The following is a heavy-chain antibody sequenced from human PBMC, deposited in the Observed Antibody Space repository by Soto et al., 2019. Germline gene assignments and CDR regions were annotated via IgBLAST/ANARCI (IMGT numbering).Heavy chain of an antibody. J-gene: IGHJ3*02. V-gene: IGHV1-69*13. Sequence: ASVKVSCKASGGTFSSYAISWVRQAPGQGLEWMGGIIPIFGTANYAQKFQGRVTITADESTSTAYMELSSLRSEDTAVYYCAGTVEMATIHAFDIWGQGTMVTV. CDR3: AGTVEMATIHAFDI. CDR2: IIPIFGTA. D-gene: IGHD5-12*01. CDR1: GGTFSSYA.